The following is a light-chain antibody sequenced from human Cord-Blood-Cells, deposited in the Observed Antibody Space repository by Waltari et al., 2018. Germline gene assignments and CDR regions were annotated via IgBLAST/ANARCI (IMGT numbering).Light chain of an antibody. CDR2: EGS. CDR3: CSYAGSSTFYV. J-gene: IGLJ1*01. V-gene: IGLV2-23*01. Sequence: QSALTQPASVSGSPGQSITISCTGTSSDVGRYNLVSWYQQHPGKAPNLMIYEGSKRPSGVSNRFSGSKSGNTASLTISGLQAEDEADYYCCSYAGSSTFYVFGTGTKVTVL. CDR1: SSDVGRYNL.